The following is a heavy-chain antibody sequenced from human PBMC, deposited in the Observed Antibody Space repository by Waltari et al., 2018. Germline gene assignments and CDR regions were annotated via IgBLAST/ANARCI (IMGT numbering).Heavy chain of an antibody. J-gene: IGHJ4*02. V-gene: IGHV1-3*02. CDR3: ARGLNPDYGDPPRYDL. Sequence: QVQLEQSGAEVKKPGASLKTFCRPSGGTVVNYGVHWVRQAPGQGLTWMGWKNGASETIRYPHDFQGRISTASDATADTVFLELGRLTSDSTGLYFCARGLNPDYGDPPRYDLWGPGTQITVSS. CDR1: GGTVVNYG. CDR2: KNGASETI. D-gene: IGHD4-17*01.